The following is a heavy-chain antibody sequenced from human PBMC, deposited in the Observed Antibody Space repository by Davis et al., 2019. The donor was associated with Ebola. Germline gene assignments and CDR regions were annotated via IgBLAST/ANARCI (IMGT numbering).Heavy chain of an antibody. J-gene: IGHJ4*02. CDR1: GFTFSSYT. CDR3: TTRLVHHFDY. Sequence: PGGSLRLSCAASGFTFSSYTVNWVRQAPGKGLEWVSTISDASRDTHYADSVKGRFIISRDDSRSTVFLQMSALRAEDTALYYCTTRLVHHFDYWGRGTLVTVSS. D-gene: IGHD3-9*01. V-gene: IGHV3-23*01. CDR2: ISDASRDT.